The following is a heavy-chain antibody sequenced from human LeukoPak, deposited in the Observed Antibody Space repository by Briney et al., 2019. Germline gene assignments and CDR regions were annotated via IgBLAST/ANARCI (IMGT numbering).Heavy chain of an antibody. V-gene: IGHV3-48*04. CDR2: ISSSGSTI. Sequence: QTGGSLRLSCAASGFTFSSYSMNWARQAPGKGLEWVSYISSSGSTIYYADSVKGRFTISRDNAKNSLYLQMNSLRAEDTAVYYCAELGITMIGGVWGKGTTVTISS. CDR1: GFTFSSYS. D-gene: IGHD3-10*02. CDR3: AELGITMIGGV. J-gene: IGHJ6*04.